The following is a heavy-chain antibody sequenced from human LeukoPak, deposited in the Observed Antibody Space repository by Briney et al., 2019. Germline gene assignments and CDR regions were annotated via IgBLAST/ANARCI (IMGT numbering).Heavy chain of an antibody. CDR2: INHSGST. J-gene: IGHJ1*01. D-gene: IGHD6-13*01. CDR3: ARGLGSSSTRHFQH. Sequence: SETLSLTCAVYGGSFSGYYWSWIRQPPGKGLEWIGEINHSGSTNCNPSLKSRVTISVDTSKNQFSLKLSSVTAADTAVYYCARGLGSSSTRHFQHWGQGTLVTVSS. CDR1: GGSFSGYY. V-gene: IGHV4-34*01.